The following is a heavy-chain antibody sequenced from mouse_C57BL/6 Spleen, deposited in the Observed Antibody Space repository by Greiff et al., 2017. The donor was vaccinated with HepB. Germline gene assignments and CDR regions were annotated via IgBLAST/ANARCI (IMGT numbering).Heavy chain of an antibody. CDR2: IYPRDGSN. J-gene: IGHJ1*03. D-gene: IGHD2-14*01. CDR1: GYTFTDHT. Sequence: QVQLKESDAELVKPGASVKISCKVSGYTFTDHTIHWMKQRPEQGLEWIGYIYPRDGSNKYNEKFKGKATLTAAKSSSTAYMQLNSLTSEDSAVYICAREGIGGYWDFDVWGTGTTVTVSS. V-gene: IGHV1-78*01. CDR3: AREGIGGYWDFDV.